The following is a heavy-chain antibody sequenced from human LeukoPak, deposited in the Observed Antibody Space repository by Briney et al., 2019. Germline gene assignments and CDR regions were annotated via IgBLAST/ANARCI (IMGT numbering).Heavy chain of an antibody. V-gene: IGHV4-38-2*02. D-gene: IGHD1-26*01. CDR1: GYSVSGGYY. CDR3: ARAPLGGSYYEYYFDY. J-gene: IGHJ4*02. Sequence: SETLSLTCTVSGYSVSGGYYWGWIRQPPGKGLEWIGSSYYSGSTYNNPSLKSRVTISVDTSKNQFSLKLTSVTAADTAVYYCARAPLGGSYYEYYFDYWGQGTLVTVSS. CDR2: SYYSGST.